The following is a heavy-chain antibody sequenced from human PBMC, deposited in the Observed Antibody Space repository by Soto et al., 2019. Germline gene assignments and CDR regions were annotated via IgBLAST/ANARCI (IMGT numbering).Heavy chain of an antibody. CDR1: GYRFTNYW. Sequence: GESLKISCKGYGYRFTNYWIAWVRQMPGKGLEWMGIIHPGDLDTRYSPSFQGLITISADTSISTAYLHWSSLKAADTAIYYCARKLIPSRPHRMDVWGQGTTVTVSS. CDR3: ARKLIPSRPHRMDV. V-gene: IGHV5-51*01. CDR2: IHPGDLDT. J-gene: IGHJ6*02. D-gene: IGHD6-6*01.